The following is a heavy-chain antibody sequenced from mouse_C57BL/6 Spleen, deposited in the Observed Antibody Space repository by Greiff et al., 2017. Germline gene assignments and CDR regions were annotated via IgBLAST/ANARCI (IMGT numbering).Heavy chain of an antibody. Sequence: VQLQQSGAELARPGASVKLSCKASGYTFTSSGISWVKQRTGQGLEWIGEIYPRSGNTYYNEKFKGKATLPAYKSSSTAYMEPRSLTSEDSAVYFCARSPITTVVATSDWYFDVWGTGTTVTVSS. CDR1: GYTFTSSG. CDR2: IYPRSGNT. V-gene: IGHV1-81*01. D-gene: IGHD1-1*01. J-gene: IGHJ1*03. CDR3: ARSPITTVVATSDWYFDV.